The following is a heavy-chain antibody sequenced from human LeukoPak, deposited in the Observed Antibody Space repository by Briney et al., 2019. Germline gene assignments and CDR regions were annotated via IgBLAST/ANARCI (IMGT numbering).Heavy chain of an antibody. J-gene: IGHJ6*03. V-gene: IGHV1-2*02. D-gene: IGHD6-6*01. CDR2: INPNSGGT. CDR1: GYTFTGYY. CDR3: ASSHSSSDYYYYYMDV. Sequence: ASVKVSCKASGYTFTGYYMHWVRQAPGQGLEWMGWINPNSGGTNYAQKFQGRVTMTRDTSISTAYMELSRLRSDDTAVYYCASSHSSSDYYYYYMDVWGKGTTVTVSS.